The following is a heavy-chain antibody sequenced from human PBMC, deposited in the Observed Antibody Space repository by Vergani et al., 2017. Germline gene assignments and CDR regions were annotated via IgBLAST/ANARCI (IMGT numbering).Heavy chain of an antibody. CDR1: GFTFSDYY. V-gene: IGHV3-11*05. CDR3: ARAPGYSSSWYDY. Sequence: QVQLVESGGGLVKTGGSLRLSCAASGFTFSDYYMSWIRQAPGKGLEWVSYISSSSSYTNYADSVKGRFTISRDNAKNSLYLQMNSLRAEDTAVYYCARAPGYSSSWYDYWGQGTLVTVSS. D-gene: IGHD6-13*01. CDR2: ISSSSSYT. J-gene: IGHJ4*02.